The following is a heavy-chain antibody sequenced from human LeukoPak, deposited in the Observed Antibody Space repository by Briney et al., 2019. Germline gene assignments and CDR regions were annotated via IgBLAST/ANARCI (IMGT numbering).Heavy chain of an antibody. CDR1: GFTVSSNF. CDR3: ATSPRSNPFDY. J-gene: IGHJ4*02. V-gene: IGHV3-66*01. CDR2: IYSSGST. Sequence: GGSLRLSCAASGFTVSSNFMSWVRQAPGKGLEWVSVIYSSGSTYYADSVKDGFTISRDISKSTLYLQMNSLRAEDTATYYCATSPRSNPFDYWGQGTLVTVSS. D-gene: IGHD1/OR15-1a*01.